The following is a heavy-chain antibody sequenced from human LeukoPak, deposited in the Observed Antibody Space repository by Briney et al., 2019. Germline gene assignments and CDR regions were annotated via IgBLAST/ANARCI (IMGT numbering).Heavy chain of an antibody. D-gene: IGHD3-9*01. CDR3: ARDRRPYYDILTGRSFDY. J-gene: IGHJ4*02. CDR2: ISSSSSYI. Sequence: GGSLRLSCAASGFTFSSYIMNWVRQAPGKGLGWVSSISSSSSYIYYADSAKGRFTISRDNAKNSLYLQMNSLRAEDTAVYYCARDRRPYYDILTGRSFDYWGRGTLVTVSS. CDR1: GFTFSSYI. V-gene: IGHV3-21*01.